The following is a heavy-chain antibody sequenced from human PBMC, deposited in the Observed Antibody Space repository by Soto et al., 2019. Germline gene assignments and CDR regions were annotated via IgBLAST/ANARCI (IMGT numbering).Heavy chain of an antibody. D-gene: IGHD6-6*01. CDR1: GVSISSYY. V-gene: IGHV4-4*07. Sequence: QVQLQESCPGLVKPSETLSLTCTVSGVSISSYYWSWIRQPAGKGLDWIGRIYTSGSTNYNPSLKSRVTMSVDTSKNQFSLKLSSVTAADTAVYYCARVRIAARTGAYGMDVWGQGTTVTVSS. CDR2: IYTSGST. J-gene: IGHJ6*02. CDR3: ARVRIAARTGAYGMDV.